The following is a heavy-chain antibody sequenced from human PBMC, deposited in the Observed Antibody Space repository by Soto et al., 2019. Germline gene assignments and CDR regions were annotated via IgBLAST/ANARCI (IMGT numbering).Heavy chain of an antibody. J-gene: IGHJ4*02. CDR2: VSGSGGTT. D-gene: IGHD1-1*01. CDR1: GFTFSNYA. V-gene: IGHV3-23*01. Sequence: PGGSLRLSCVASGFTFSNYAMTWVRQAPGKGLEWVSSVSGSGGTTYYADSVKGRFTISRANSKNTLYLQMNSLRAEDTAVYYCAKKVPGSNPLDSWGQGTLVTVSS. CDR3: AKKVPGSNPLDS.